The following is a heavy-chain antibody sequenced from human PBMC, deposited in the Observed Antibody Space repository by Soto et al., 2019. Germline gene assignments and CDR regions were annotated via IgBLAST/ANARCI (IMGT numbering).Heavy chain of an antibody. CDR1: GYTFTTIF. D-gene: IGHD4-17*01. CDR2: IIPIFGTA. J-gene: IGHJ6*02. V-gene: IGHV1-69*13. Sequence: SVKVSCKTSGYTFTTIFLHWMRQAPGQGLEWMGGIIPIFGTANYAQKFQGRVTITADESTSTAYMELSSLRSEDTAVYYCARDGAPVQAVTTLSGFYGMDVWGQGTTVTVSS. CDR3: ARDGAPVQAVTTLSGFYGMDV.